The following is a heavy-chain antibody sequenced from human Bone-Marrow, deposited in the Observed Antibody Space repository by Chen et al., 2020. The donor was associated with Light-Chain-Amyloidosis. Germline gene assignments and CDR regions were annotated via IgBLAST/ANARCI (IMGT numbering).Heavy chain of an antibody. Sequence: GSGYTFPNYWIGWVRQMPGKGLEWMGVIYPDDSDARYSPSFEGQVTISADKSITTAYLQWRSLKASDTAMYYCARWRDGYNFDYWGQGTLVTVSS. CDR1: GYTFPNYW. D-gene: IGHD5-12*01. J-gene: IGHJ4*02. CDR2: IYPDDSDA. CDR3: ARWRDGYNFDY. V-gene: IGHV5-51*01.